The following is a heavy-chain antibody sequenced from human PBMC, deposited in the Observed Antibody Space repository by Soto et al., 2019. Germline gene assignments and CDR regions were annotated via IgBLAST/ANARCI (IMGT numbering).Heavy chain of an antibody. Sequence: QVTLKESGPVLVKPTEALTLTRTGSGFSLSNARMGVSWIRQPPGKALEWLAHIFSNDETAYSTSLKTRLTISKDTSKSQVILTMGNMDPVDTATYYCARTVARMNLDYWGQGTLVTVSS. J-gene: IGHJ4*02. CDR2: IFSNDET. V-gene: IGHV2-26*01. CDR1: GFSLSNARMG. CDR3: ARTVARMNLDY. D-gene: IGHD2-21*01.